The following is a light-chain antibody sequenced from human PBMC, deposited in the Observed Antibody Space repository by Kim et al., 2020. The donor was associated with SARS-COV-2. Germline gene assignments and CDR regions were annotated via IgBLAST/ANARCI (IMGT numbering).Light chain of an antibody. CDR3: QHNANLPYT. Sequence: ASIVDIVTISCQASQAIYTHLNWYQQRPGKAPILLIYDASKLETGAPSRFSGSGSGTHFSLTISSLQPTDVATYYCQHNANLPYTFGPGTKVDIK. V-gene: IGKV1-33*01. CDR2: DAS. CDR1: QAIYTH. J-gene: IGKJ3*01.